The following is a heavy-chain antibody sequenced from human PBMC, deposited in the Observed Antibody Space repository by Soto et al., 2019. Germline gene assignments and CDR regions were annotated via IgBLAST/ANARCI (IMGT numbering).Heavy chain of an antibody. D-gene: IGHD3-10*01. J-gene: IGHJ5*02. CDR2: IYWDDDK. V-gene: IGHV2-5*02. Sequence: QITLKESGPTLVKPTQTLTLTCTFSGFSLSTSGVGVGWIRQPPGKALEWLALIYWDDDKRYSPSLKSRLTITKDTSKNQVVLTMTSMDPVDTATYYCAHRHGSYGSDPGGDNWFDPWGQGTLVTVSS. CDR1: GFSLSTSGVG. CDR3: AHRHGSYGSDPGGDNWFDP.